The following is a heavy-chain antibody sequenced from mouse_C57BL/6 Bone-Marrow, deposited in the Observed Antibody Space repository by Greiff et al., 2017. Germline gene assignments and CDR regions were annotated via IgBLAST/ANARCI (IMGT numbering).Heavy chain of an antibody. V-gene: IGHV5-4*03. CDR3: ARGELRSYYYAMDY. J-gene: IGHJ4*01. Sequence: EVMLVESGGGLVKPGGSLKLSCAASGFTFSSYAMSWVRQTPEKRLEWVATISDGGSYTYYPDNVKGRFTISRDNAKNTLYLQMSHLKSEDTAMYYCARGELRSYYYAMDYWGQGTSVTVSS. D-gene: IGHD1-1*01. CDR1: GFTFSSYA. CDR2: ISDGGSYT.